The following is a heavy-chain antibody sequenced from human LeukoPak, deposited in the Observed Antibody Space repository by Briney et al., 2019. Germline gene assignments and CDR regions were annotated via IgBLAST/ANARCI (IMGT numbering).Heavy chain of an antibody. CDR2: IHYTGTT. Sequence: PSETLSLTCIVSGGSINSHYWSWIRQPPGKGLEWIGDIHYTGTTKYNPSVKSRVTISIDTSKNQFSLELSSVTVTDTAVYFCATNRVGTYDRPFDIWGQGTMVTVSS. CDR3: ATNRVGTYDRPFDI. D-gene: IGHD1-26*01. V-gene: IGHV4-59*08. CDR1: GGSINSHY. J-gene: IGHJ3*02.